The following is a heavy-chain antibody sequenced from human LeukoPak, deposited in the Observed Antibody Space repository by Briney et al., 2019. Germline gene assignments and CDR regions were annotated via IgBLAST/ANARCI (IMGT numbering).Heavy chain of an antibody. CDR2: INPNSGGT. CDR1: GYTFTGYY. CDR3: AKGYSSGWYHDY. Sequence: XSVKVSCKASGYTFTGYYMHWVRQAPGQGLEWMGWINPNSGGTNYAQKFQGRVTMTRDTSISTAYMELSRLRSDDTAVYYCAKGYSSGWYHDYWGQGTLVTVSS. V-gene: IGHV1-2*02. J-gene: IGHJ4*02. D-gene: IGHD6-19*01.